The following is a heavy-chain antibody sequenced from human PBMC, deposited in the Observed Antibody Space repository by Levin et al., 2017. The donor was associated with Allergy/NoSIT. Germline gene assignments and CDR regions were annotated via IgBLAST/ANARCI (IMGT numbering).Heavy chain of an antibody. CDR1: GFTFSSYW. J-gene: IGHJ4*02. CDR2: IKQDGSEK. Sequence: GGSLRLSCAASGFTFSSYWMSWVRQAPGKGLEWVANIKQDGSEKYYVDSVKGRFTISRDNAKNSLYLQMNSLRAEDTAVYYCARGYIVVVVAATPGDYWGQGTLVTVSS. CDR3: ARGYIVVVVAATPGDY. V-gene: IGHV3-7*01. D-gene: IGHD2-15*01.